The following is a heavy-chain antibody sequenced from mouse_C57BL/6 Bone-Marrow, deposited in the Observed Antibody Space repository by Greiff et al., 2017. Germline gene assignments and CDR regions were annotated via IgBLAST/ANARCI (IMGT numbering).Heavy chain of an antibody. CDR2: ISNGGGST. J-gene: IGHJ4*01. Sequence: EVKLMESGGGLVQPGGSLKLSCAASGFTFSDYYMYWVRQTPEKRLEWVAYISNGGGSTYYPDTVKGRFTISRDNAKNTLYLQMSRLKSEDTAMYYCARRFYSNYEGYYAMDYWGQGTSVTVSS. CDR1: GFTFSDYY. V-gene: IGHV5-12*01. CDR3: ARRFYSNYEGYYAMDY. D-gene: IGHD2-5*01.